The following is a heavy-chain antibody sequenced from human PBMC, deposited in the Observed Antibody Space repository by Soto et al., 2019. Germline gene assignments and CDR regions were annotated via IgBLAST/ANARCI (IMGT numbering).Heavy chain of an antibody. Sequence: EVQLLESGGGLVQPGGSLRLSCAASGFTFSSYAMSWVRQAPGKGLEWVSAISGSGGRTYYADSVKGRFTISRDNSKNTLYLKMNSLRAEETAVYYCAALIVVVMYPDYWGQGTLVTVSS. CDR1: GFTFSSYA. CDR2: ISGSGGRT. D-gene: IGHD3-22*01. J-gene: IGHJ4*02. V-gene: IGHV3-23*01. CDR3: AALIVVVMYPDY.